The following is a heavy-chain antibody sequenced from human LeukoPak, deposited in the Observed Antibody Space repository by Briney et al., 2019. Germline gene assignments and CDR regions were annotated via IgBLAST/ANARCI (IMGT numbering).Heavy chain of an antibody. CDR1: GFTFSSYS. CDR2: ISSSSSTI. J-gene: IGHJ4*02. CDR3: AGLWFGELLRDY. V-gene: IGHV3-48*01. D-gene: IGHD3-10*01. Sequence: GGSLRLSCAASGFTFSSYSMNWVRQAPGKGLEWVSYISSSSSTIYYADSVRGRFTISRDNAKNSLYLQMNSLRAEDTAVYHCAGLWFGELLRDYWGQGTLVTVSS.